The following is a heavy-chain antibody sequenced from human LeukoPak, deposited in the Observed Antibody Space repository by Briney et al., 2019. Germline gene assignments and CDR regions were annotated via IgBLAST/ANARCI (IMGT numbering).Heavy chain of an antibody. CDR2: IYSGGST. Sequence: RRSLRLSCAASGFTVSSNYMSWVRQAPGKGLEWVSIIYSGGSTYYADSVKGRFTISRDNSRNTLYLQMNSLRAEDTAVYYCARVRGSGWYECDYWGQGTLVTVSS. V-gene: IGHV3-53*01. D-gene: IGHD6-19*01. J-gene: IGHJ4*02. CDR3: ARVRGSGWYECDY. CDR1: GFTVSSNY.